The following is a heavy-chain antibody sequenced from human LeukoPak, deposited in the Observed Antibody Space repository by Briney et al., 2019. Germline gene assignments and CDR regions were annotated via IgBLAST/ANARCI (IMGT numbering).Heavy chain of an antibody. CDR2: IYTSGST. V-gene: IGHV4-4*07. CDR3: ARELVRGALLWFGELDY. CDR1: GGSISSYY. Sequence: SETLSLTCTVSGGSISSYYWSWIRQPAGKGLEWIGRIYTSGSTNYNPSLKSRVTMSVDTSKNQFSLKLSSVTAADTAVYYCARELVRGALLWFGELDYWGQGTLVTVSS. D-gene: IGHD3-10*01. J-gene: IGHJ4*02.